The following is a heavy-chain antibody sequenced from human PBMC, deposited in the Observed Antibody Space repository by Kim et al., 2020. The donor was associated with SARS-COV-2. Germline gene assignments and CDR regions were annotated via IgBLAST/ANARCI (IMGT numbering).Heavy chain of an antibody. CDR3: AKDATPEYYYGSGSYGMDV. Sequence: GGSLRLSCAASGFTFDDYAMHWVRQAPGKGLEWVSGIRWNSGSIGYADSVKGRFTISRDNAKNSLYLQMNSLRAEDTALYYCAKDATPEYYYGSGSYGMDVWGQGTTVTVSS. D-gene: IGHD3-10*01. CDR2: IRWNSGSI. CDR1: GFTFDDYA. J-gene: IGHJ6*02. V-gene: IGHV3-9*01.